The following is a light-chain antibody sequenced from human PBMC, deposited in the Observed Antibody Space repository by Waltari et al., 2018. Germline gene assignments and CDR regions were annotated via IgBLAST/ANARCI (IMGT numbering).Light chain of an antibody. CDR2: EVT. CDR1: STDVGGYKY. CDR3: NSYTSYSTPFV. J-gene: IGLJ1*01. V-gene: IGLV2-14*01. Sequence: QSALTQPASVSGSPGQSITIPCTGTSTDVGGYKYVSWYRQYPGKAPRLMIYEVTNRPSGVSNRFSGSKSGNTASLTISGLQAEDEADYYCNSYTSYSTPFVFGTGTKVTV.